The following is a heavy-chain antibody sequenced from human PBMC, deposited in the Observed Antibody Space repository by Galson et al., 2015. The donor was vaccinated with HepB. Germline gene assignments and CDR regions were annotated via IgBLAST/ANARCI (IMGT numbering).Heavy chain of an antibody. J-gene: IGHJ6*02. Sequence: SVKVSCKASGYTFTSYAMHWVRQAPGQRLEWMGWINAGNGNTRYSQKFQGRVTITRDTSASTAYMELSSLRSEDTAVYYCARDRRVVPAAIGMDVWGQGTTVTVSS. V-gene: IGHV1-3*01. CDR3: ARDRRVVPAAIGMDV. CDR2: INAGNGNT. CDR1: GYTFTSYA. D-gene: IGHD2-2*02.